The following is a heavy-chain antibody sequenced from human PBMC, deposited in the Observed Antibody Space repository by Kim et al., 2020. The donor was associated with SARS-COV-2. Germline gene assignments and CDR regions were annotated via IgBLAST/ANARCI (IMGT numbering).Heavy chain of an antibody. Sequence: GGSLRLSCAASGFTFSSYAMHWVRQAPGKGLEWVAVISYDGSNKYYADSVKGRFTISRDNSKNTLYLQMNSLRAEDTAVYYCARDLGDYYDSSGRAFDYWGQGTLVTVSS. D-gene: IGHD3-22*01. CDR1: GFTFSSYA. CDR2: ISYDGSNK. V-gene: IGHV3-30-3*01. J-gene: IGHJ4*02. CDR3: ARDLGDYYDSSGRAFDY.